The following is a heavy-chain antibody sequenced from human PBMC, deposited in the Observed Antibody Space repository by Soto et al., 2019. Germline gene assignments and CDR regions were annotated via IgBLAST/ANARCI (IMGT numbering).Heavy chain of an antibody. V-gene: IGHV4-34*01. Sequence: SETLSLTCAVYGGSFSGYYWSWIRQPPGKGLEWIGEINHSGSTNYNPSLKSRVTISVDTSKNQFSLKLSSVTAADTAVYYCARGLAYYYGSGSYGPMDNWFDPWGQGTLVTVSS. CDR3: ARGLAYYYGSGSYGPMDNWFDP. CDR1: GGSFSGYY. J-gene: IGHJ5*02. CDR2: INHSGST. D-gene: IGHD3-10*01.